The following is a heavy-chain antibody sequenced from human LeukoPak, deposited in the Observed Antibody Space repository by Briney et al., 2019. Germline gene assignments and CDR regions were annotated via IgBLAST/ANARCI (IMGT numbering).Heavy chain of an antibody. CDR2: ISYSGRT. J-gene: IGHJ4*02. Sequence: SETLSLNRTVSGGSISSHYWSFIRQPPGKGLEWIGYISYSGRTKYIPSLKSRVTISLDTSKNEFSLKLSFVTAADTAVYYCARSYGSGSYFDSWGQGTLVTVSS. CDR3: ARSYGSGSYFDS. CDR1: GGSISSHY. D-gene: IGHD3-10*01. V-gene: IGHV4-59*11.